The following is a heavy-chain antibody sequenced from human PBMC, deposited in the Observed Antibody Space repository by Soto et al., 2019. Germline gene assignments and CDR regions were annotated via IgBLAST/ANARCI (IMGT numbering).Heavy chain of an antibody. J-gene: IGHJ5*01. CDR3: ARRQVGATKGKSWFDS. Sequence: EVHLLESGGGLLQPGGPRRLSCSASGSDFSTNALNWVRQAPGKGREWVAAISDSGDNSNYAASVKGRFTISRDNSKHTLYLQMNGLRAEDTAVYFCARRQVGATKGKSWFDSWGQGTLVTVSS. D-gene: IGHD1-26*01. CDR2: ISDSGDNS. CDR1: GSDFSTNA. V-gene: IGHV3-23*01.